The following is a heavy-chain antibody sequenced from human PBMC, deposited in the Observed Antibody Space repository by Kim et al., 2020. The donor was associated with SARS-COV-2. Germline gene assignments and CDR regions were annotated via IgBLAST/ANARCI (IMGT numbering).Heavy chain of an antibody. V-gene: IGHV3-30*03. D-gene: IGHD6-19*01. J-gene: IGHJ4*02. CDR2: IIHDGSQK. CDR1: GFSLSNYG. Sequence: GGSLRLSCAASGFSLSNYGMHWVRQAPGKGLEWVAVIIHDGSQKYYTDSVKGRFTISRDNSKNTLSLQMSSLRDEDTAVYYCARGDHWLGPCHSWGQGTLVTVSS. CDR3: ARGDHWLGPCHS.